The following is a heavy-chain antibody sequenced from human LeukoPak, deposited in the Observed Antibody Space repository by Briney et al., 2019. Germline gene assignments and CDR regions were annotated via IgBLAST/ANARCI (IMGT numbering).Heavy chain of an antibody. Sequence: SETLSLTCTVSGGSISSYYWSWIRQPPGKGLEWIGYIYYSGSTNYNPSLKSRVTIAVDTSKNQFSLKLSSVTAADTAVYYCASGRYFDWLLDWGQGTLVTVSS. CDR1: GGSISSYY. CDR3: ASGRYFDWLLD. J-gene: IGHJ4*02. V-gene: IGHV4-59*01. CDR2: IYYSGST. D-gene: IGHD3-9*01.